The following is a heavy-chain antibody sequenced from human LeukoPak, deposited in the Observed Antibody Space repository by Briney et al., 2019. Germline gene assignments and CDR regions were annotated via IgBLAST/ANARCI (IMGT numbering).Heavy chain of an antibody. Sequence: SVKVSCKASGGTFSSYSTSWVRQAPGQGLEWMGRIIPALGILNYAQKFQGRVTITADESTSTAYMELSSLRSEDTAVYYCAREYAVSGDAFDIWGQGTMVTVSS. CDR2: IIPALGIL. D-gene: IGHD2-8*01. J-gene: IGHJ3*02. CDR1: GGTFSSYS. CDR3: AREYAVSGDAFDI. V-gene: IGHV1-69*04.